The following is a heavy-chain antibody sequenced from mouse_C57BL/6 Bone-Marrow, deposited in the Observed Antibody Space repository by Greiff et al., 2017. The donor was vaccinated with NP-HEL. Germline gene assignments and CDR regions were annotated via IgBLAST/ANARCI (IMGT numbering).Heavy chain of an antibody. D-gene: IGHD1-1*01. Sequence: EVQGVESGGGLVKPGGSLKLSCAASGFTFSSYAMSWVRQTPEKRLEWVATISDGGSYTYYPDNVKGRFTISRDNAKNNLYLQMSHLKSEDTAMYYCARERSQSSYWYCDVWGTGTTVTVSS. CDR1: GFTFSSYA. J-gene: IGHJ1*03. CDR2: ISDGGSYT. CDR3: ARERSQSSYWYCDV. V-gene: IGHV5-4*01.